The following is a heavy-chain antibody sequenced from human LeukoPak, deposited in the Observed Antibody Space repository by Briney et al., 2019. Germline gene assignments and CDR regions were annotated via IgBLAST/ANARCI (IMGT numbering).Heavy chain of an antibody. D-gene: IGHD3-10*02. J-gene: IGHJ6*04. V-gene: IGHV3-21*01. CDR1: GFTFSSYS. Sequence: GGSLRLSCAASGFTFSSYSMNWVRQAPGKGLESVSSISSSSSYIYYADSVKGRFTISRDNAKNSLYLQMNSLRAEDTAVYYCAELGITMIGGVWGKGTTVTISS. CDR3: AELGITMIGGV. CDR2: ISSSSSYI.